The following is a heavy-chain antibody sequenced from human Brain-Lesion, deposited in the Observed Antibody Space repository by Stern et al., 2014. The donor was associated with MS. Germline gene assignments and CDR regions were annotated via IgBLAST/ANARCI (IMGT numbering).Heavy chain of an antibody. CDR1: GYTLTDLS. CDR2: FDPEDGET. Sequence: QVQLVQSGAEVKKPGASVKVSCKVSGYTLTDLSMHWGRQAPRNGLEWMGGFDPEDGETIYAQKFQGRVTMTEDTSTDTAYMELSSLRSEDTAVYYCATLSPGAGGNYYRHFDYWGQGTLVTVSS. J-gene: IGHJ4*02. CDR3: ATLSPGAGGNYYRHFDY. V-gene: IGHV1-24*01. D-gene: IGHD1-26*01.